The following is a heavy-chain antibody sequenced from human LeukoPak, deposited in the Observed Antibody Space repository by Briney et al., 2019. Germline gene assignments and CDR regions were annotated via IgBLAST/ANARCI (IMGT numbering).Heavy chain of an antibody. CDR2: ISSSGSTI. V-gene: IGHV3-48*03. CDR3: ARDLREGYCSGGSCYKRVFFDY. Sequence: GGSLRLSCAASGFTFSSYAMHWVRQAPGKGLEWVSYISSSGSTIYYADSVKGRFTISRDNAKNSLYLQMNSLRAEDTAVYYCARDLREGYCSGGSCYKRVFFDYWGQGTLVTVSS. CDR1: GFTFSSYA. J-gene: IGHJ4*02. D-gene: IGHD2-15*01.